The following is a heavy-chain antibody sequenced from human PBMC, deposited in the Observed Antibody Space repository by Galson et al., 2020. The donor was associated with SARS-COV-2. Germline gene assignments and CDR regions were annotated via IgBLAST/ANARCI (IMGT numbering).Heavy chain of an antibody. V-gene: IGHV4-39*01. Sequence: SETLSLTCTVSGGSTSSSSYYWGWIRQPPGKGLEWIGSIYYSGSAYYNPSLKSRVNISVDTSKNQFSLTLSSVTAADTAVYYCVRQGRYSGYDPAYFWGQGTLVTVSS. D-gene: IGHD5-12*01. CDR2: IYYSGSA. CDR3: VRQGRYSGYDPAYF. CDR1: GGSTSSSSYY. J-gene: IGHJ4*02.